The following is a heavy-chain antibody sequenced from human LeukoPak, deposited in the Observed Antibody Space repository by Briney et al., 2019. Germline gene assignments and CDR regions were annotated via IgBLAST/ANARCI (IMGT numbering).Heavy chain of an antibody. Sequence: GGSLRLSCAASGLPFSSYAMNWVRQAPGKGLEWVSVIAGSDGFTQYADSVKGRFTISRDNFKNTVYLQMNRLRVEDTALYYCVRSLDYWGQGTLVTVSS. J-gene: IGHJ4*02. CDR1: GLPFSSYA. V-gene: IGHV3-23*01. CDR3: VRSLDY. CDR2: IAGSDGFT.